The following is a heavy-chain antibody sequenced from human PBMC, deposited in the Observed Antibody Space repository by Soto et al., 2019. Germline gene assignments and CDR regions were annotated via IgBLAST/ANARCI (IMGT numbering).Heavy chain of an antibody. J-gene: IGHJ4*02. D-gene: IGHD6-19*01. CDR3: AKIVGYSKAVAGYFDY. CDR1: GFTFSSYG. V-gene: IGHV3-30*18. CDR2: ISYDGSNK. Sequence: PGGSLRLSCAASGFTFSSYGMHWVRQAPGKGLEWVAVISYDGSNKYYADSVKGRFTISRDNSKNTLYLQMNSLRAEDTAVYYCAKIVGYSKAVAGYFDYWGQGTLVTVSS.